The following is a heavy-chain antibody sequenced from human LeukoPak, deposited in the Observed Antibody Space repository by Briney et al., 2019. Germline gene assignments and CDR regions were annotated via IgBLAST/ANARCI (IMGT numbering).Heavy chain of an antibody. Sequence: GGSLRLSCAASGFTFSSYALHWVRQALGKGLEWVAVISYDGSNKYYADSVKGRFTISRDNFKNTLYLQMNSLRAEDTAVYYCARGQVALRLGELSWDDAFDIWGQGTMVPVSS. J-gene: IGHJ3*02. V-gene: IGHV3-30*04. D-gene: IGHD3-16*02. CDR2: ISYDGSNK. CDR3: ARGQVALRLGELSWDDAFDI. CDR1: GFTFSSYA.